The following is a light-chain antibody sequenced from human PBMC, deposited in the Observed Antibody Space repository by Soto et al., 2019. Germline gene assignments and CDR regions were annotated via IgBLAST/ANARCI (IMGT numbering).Light chain of an antibody. CDR3: SSFTSKSTLI. V-gene: IGLV2-14*01. CDR2: EVR. Sequence: QSALTQHASVSGSPGQSIIISCAGTMRDVGAYNLVSWYQQHPGRVPQLIIYEVRNRPSGISFRFSGSKSGNTASLTISGLQAEDEADYYCSSFTSKSTLIFGGGTKVTVL. CDR1: MRDVGAYNL. J-gene: IGLJ2*01.